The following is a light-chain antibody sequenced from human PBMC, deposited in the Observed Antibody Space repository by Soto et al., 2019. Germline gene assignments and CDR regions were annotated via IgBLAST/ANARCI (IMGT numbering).Light chain of an antibody. CDR3: QQYGSSPPWT. Sequence: EIVLTQSPGTLSLSPGERATLSRRASQSVSSSYLAWYQQKPGQAPRLLIYGASSRATGIPDRFSGSGSGTDFTLTISRLEPEDFAVYYCQQYGSSPPWTFGQGTKV. CDR2: GAS. J-gene: IGKJ1*01. CDR1: QSVSSSY. V-gene: IGKV3-20*01.